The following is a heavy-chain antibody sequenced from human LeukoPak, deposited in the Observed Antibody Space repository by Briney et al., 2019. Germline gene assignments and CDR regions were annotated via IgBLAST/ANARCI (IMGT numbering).Heavy chain of an antibody. CDR1: GFTFRSYW. CDR3: ARKYCSGGSCYLLDY. CDR2: IKEDGSEK. D-gene: IGHD2-15*01. V-gene: IGHV3-7*01. Sequence: PGGSLRHSCADSGFTFRSYWMSWVRQAPRKGLEWVANIKEDGSEKYYVDSVKGRFTISRDNAKNSLYLQMNSLRAEDTAVYYCARKYCSGGSCYLLDYWGQGTLVTVSS. J-gene: IGHJ4*02.